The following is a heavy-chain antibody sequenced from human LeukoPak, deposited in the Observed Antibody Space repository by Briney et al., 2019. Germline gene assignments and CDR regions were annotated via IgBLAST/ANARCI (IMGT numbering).Heavy chain of an antibody. V-gene: IGHV4-61*02. CDR2: IYTSGST. J-gene: IGHJ5*02. CDR1: GGSISSGSYY. CDR3: ARGSSPIHSRSQRMLDP. Sequence: PSETLSLTCTVSGGSISSGSYYWSWIRQPAGKGLEWIGRIYTSGSTNYNPSLKSRVTISVDTSKNQFSLELSSVTAADTAVYYCARGSSPIHSRSQRMLDPWGQGTLVTVSS. D-gene: IGHD6-6*01.